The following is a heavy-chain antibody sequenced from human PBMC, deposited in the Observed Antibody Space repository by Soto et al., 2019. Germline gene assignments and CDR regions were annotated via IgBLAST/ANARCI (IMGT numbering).Heavy chain of an antibody. D-gene: IGHD3-22*01. CDR1: GGSVSSGSYY. V-gene: IGHV4-61*01. J-gene: IGHJ4*02. CDR2: IYYSGST. Sequence: PSETLSLTCTVSGGSVSSGSYYWSWIRQPPGKGLEWIGYIYYSGSTNYNPSIKSRVTISVDTYKNQFSLKLSSVTAADTAVYYCAREVGYYGSRGYPDYLGQGTLVTVSS. CDR3: AREVGYYGSRGYPDY.